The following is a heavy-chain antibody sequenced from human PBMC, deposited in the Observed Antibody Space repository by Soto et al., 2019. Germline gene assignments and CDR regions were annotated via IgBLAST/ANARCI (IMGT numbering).Heavy chain of an antibody. CDR1: GFTFSNYV. J-gene: IGHJ6*01. CDR3: AKLYYRWQGGMDV. Sequence: EVQLLESGGGLVQPGGSLRLSCAASGFTFSNYVMTWVRQAPGKGLAWVSAISGSGDKTYYADSVKGRFTLSRDNSKKTLYLQMSSLRVEDTAVYYCAKLYYRWQGGMDVW. D-gene: IGHD3-16*01. CDR2: ISGSGDKT. V-gene: IGHV3-23*01.